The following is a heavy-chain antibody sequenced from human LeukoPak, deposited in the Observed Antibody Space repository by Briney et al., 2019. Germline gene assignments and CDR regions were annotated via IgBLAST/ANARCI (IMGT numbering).Heavy chain of an antibody. D-gene: IGHD3/OR15-3a*01. J-gene: IGHJ3*02. V-gene: IGHV4-39*01. CDR3: ARHRDNSRLWTGAFDS. CDR1: GGSISSSSYY. Sequence: SETLSLTCIVSGGSISSSSYYWGWIRQPPGKGLEWLGNIYYSGSTSYNPSLKSRVTISVDTSKNQFSLKLSSVAAADTAVYYCARHRDNSRLWTGAFDSWGQGTMVTVSS. CDR2: IYYSGST.